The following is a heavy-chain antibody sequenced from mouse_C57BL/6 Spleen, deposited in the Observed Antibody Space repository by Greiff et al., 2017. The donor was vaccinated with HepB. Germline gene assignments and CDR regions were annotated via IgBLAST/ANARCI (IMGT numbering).Heavy chain of an antibody. Sequence: QVQLQQSGPELVKPGASVKISCKASGYAFSSSWMNWVKQRPGKGLEWIGRIYPGDGDTNYNGKFKGKATLTADKSSSTAYMQLSSLTSEDSAVYFCARLVVANPYDAMDYWGQGTSVTVSS. D-gene: IGHD1-1*01. CDR1: GYAFSSSW. CDR3: ARLVVANPYDAMDY. V-gene: IGHV1-82*01. J-gene: IGHJ4*01. CDR2: IYPGDGDT.